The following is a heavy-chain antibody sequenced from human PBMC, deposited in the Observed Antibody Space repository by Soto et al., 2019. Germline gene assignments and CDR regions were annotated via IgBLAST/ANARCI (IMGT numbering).Heavy chain of an antibody. CDR2: ISGSGGST. D-gene: IGHD6-19*01. V-gene: IGHV3-23*01. CDR1: GFTFSSYA. Sequence: GESLKISCAASGFTFSSYAMSWVRQAPGKGLEWVSAISGSGGSTYYADSVKGRFTISRDNSKNTLYLQMNSLRAEDTAVYYCAKGWSTETDSSGWPHWFDPWGQGTLVTVSS. CDR3: AKGWSTETDSSGWPHWFDP. J-gene: IGHJ5*02.